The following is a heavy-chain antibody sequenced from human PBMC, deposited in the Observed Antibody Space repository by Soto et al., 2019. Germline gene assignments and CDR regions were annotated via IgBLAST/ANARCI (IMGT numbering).Heavy chain of an antibody. CDR3: AREGVAPYYYYGMDV. D-gene: IGHD5-12*01. Sequence: QVQLVQSGAEVKKPGASVKVSCKASGYTFTRSGISWVRQAPGQGPEWMGWISSYNGDTNYAQTVQGRVTMTPDTSTSTAYMELRSLRSDDTAVYYCAREGVAPYYYYGMDVWGQGTPVTVSS. J-gene: IGHJ6*02. CDR2: ISSYNGDT. V-gene: IGHV1-18*01. CDR1: GYTFTRSG.